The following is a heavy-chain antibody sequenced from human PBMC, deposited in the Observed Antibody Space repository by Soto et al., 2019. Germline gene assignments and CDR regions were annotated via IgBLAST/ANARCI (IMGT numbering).Heavy chain of an antibody. CDR2: CRNKAYDYTT. CDR1: GFTFSDHY. V-gene: IGHV3-72*01. J-gene: IGHJ5*02. D-gene: IGHD4-17*01. Sequence: HPGGSLRLSCAGSGFTFSDHYMDWVRQAPGKGLEWVGRCRNKAYDYTTDYAASVKGRFTISRDDSKNSLYLQMNSLKTEDTAVYYCVRDAGGFDPWGQGTLVTVSS. CDR3: VRDAGGFDP.